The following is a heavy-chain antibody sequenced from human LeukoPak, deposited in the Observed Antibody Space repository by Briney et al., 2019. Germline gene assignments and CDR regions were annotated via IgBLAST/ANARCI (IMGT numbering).Heavy chain of an antibody. CDR1: GGSISSYY. J-gene: IGHJ6*03. Sequence: PWGTLSLTCTVSGGSISSYYWSWIRQPAGKGLEWIGRIYSSGSTNYNPSLKSRVTMSVDTSKNQFSLKLSSVPAADTAVYYCARVGMVRGVYYYYYYMDVWGKRTTVSVSS. CDR3: ARVGMVRGVYYYYYYMDV. V-gene: IGHV4-4*07. CDR2: IYSSGST. D-gene: IGHD3-10*01.